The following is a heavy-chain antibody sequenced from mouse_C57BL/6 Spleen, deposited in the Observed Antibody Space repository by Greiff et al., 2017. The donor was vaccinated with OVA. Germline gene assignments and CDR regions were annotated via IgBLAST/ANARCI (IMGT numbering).Heavy chain of an antibody. Sequence: EVQGVESGGGLVKPGGSLKLSCAASGFTFSSYTMSWVRQTPEKRLEWVATISGGGGNTYYPDSVKGRFTISRDNAKNTLYLQMSSLRSEDTALYYCARQDYGYDHWYFDVWGTGTTVTVSS. CDR2: ISGGGGNT. V-gene: IGHV5-9*01. CDR3: ARQDYGYDHWYFDV. J-gene: IGHJ1*03. D-gene: IGHD2-2*01. CDR1: GFTFSSYT.